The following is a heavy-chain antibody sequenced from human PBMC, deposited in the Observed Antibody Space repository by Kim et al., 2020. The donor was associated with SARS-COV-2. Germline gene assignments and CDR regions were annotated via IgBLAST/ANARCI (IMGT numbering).Heavy chain of an antibody. Sequence: GGSLRLSCAASGFTFDDYAMHWVRQAPGKGLEWVSGISWNSGSIGYADSVKGRFTISRDNAKNSLYLQMNSLRAEDTALYYCAKLITGTDEGYYGMDVWG. CDR3: AKLITGTDEGYYGMDV. CDR1: GFTFDDYA. D-gene: IGHD1-20*01. CDR2: ISWNSGSI. J-gene: IGHJ6*01. V-gene: IGHV3-9*01.